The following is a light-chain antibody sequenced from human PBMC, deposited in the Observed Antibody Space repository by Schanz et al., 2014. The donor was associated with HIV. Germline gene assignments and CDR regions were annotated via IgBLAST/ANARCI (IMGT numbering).Light chain of an antibody. J-gene: IGLJ1*01. V-gene: IGLV2-14*03. Sequence: QSALTQPASVSGSPGQSITISCTGTSSDVGYYKYVSRYQQHPRKAPEVVIYGVFDRPSGMSNRFSGSKSGNTASLTISGLQPEDEADYYCGSLTTSSAPVFGTGTKLTVL. CDR2: GVF. CDR1: SSDVGYYKY. CDR3: GSLTTSSAPV.